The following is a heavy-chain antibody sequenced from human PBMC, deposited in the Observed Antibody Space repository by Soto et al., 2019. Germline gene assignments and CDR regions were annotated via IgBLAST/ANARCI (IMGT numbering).Heavy chain of an antibody. V-gene: IGHV4-59*12. CDR3: ARVQTAAGTLYWFDP. D-gene: IGHD6-13*01. CDR2: MYYSGST. CDR1: GGSISGYY. Sequence: SETLSLTCTVSGGSISGYYWSWIRQPPGKGLEWIGYMYYSGSTYYNPSLKSRVTISVDTSKNQFSLKLSSVTAADTAVYYCARVQTAAGTLYWFDPWGQGTLVTVSS. J-gene: IGHJ5*02.